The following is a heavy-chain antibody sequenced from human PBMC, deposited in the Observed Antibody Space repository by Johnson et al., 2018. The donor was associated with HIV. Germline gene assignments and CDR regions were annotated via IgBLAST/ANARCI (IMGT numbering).Heavy chain of an antibody. CDR1: GFTFSSYG. CDR3: ANVHIAARWSDAFDI. D-gene: IGHD6-6*01. J-gene: IGHJ3*02. V-gene: IGHV3-30*02. CDR2: IRYDGSNK. Sequence: QVQLVESGGGVVQPGGSLRLSCAASGFTFSSYGMHWVRQAPGKGLEWVAFIRYDGSNKYYADSVTGRFTVSRDSSKNTRFLQMNSLRAEDTAVYFCANVHIAARWSDAFDIWGQGTMVTVSS.